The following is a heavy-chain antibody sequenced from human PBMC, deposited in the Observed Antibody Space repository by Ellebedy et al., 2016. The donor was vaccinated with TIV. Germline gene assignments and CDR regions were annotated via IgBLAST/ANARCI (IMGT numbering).Heavy chain of an antibody. Sequence: MPSETLSLTCTVSGGSISSSSYYWGWIRQPPGKGLEWIGSIFYSGSTYYNPSLKSRVTMSVDTSTKQFSLRLSSVTAADTAVYYCARTVVAANNWFDPWGQGTLVTVSS. CDR2: IFYSGST. CDR3: ARTVVAANNWFDP. D-gene: IGHD2-15*01. V-gene: IGHV4-39*01. CDR1: GGSISSSSYY. J-gene: IGHJ5*02.